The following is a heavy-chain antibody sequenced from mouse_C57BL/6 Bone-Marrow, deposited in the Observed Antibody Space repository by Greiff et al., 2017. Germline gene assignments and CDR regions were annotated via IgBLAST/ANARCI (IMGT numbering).Heavy chain of an antibody. D-gene: IGHD2-1*01. Sequence: DVQLVESGEGLVKPGGSLKLSCAASGFTFSSYAMSWVRQTPEKRLEWVAYISSGGDYIYYADTVKGRFTISRDNARNTLYLQMSSLKSEDTAMYYCTAVYYGNPWYFGVWGTGTTVTVSS. CDR1: GFTFSSYA. V-gene: IGHV5-9-1*02. CDR3: TAVYYGNPWYFGV. CDR2: ISSGGDYI. J-gene: IGHJ1*03.